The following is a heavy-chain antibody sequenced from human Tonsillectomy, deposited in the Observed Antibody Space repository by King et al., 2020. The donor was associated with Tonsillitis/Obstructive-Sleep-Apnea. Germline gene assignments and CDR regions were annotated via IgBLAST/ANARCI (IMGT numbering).Heavy chain of an antibody. D-gene: IGHD3-22*01. Sequence: QLVQSGAEVKKPGASVKVSCKASGYTFTGYYMHWVRQAPGQGLEWMGWINPNSGGTNYAQKFQGRVTMTRDTSISTAYMELSRLRSDDTAVYYCARVTDDHYYDSSGYYRGRVGYYFDYWGQGTLVTVSS. V-gene: IGHV1-2*02. CDR2: INPNSGGT. CDR1: GYTFTGYY. CDR3: ARVTDDHYYDSSGYYRGRVGYYFDY. J-gene: IGHJ4*02.